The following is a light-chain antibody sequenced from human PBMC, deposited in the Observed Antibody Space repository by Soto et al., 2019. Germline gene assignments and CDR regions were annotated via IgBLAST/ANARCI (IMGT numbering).Light chain of an antibody. CDR3: QQYNGYPRT. J-gene: IGKJ1*01. V-gene: IGKV1D-16*01. CDR2: AAS. Sequence: DIQMTQSPSSLSASVGDRVTITYRASQGISSWLAWYQQKPEKPPKSLIYAASTLQRGAPSRFSGSGSGTDFTLTITSLQPEDSATYYCQQYNGYPRTLGQGTKVDIK. CDR1: QGISSW.